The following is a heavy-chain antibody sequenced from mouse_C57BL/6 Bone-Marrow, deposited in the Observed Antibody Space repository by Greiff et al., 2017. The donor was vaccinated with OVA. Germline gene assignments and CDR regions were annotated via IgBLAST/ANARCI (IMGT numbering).Heavy chain of an antibody. J-gene: IGHJ4*01. V-gene: IGHV1-18*01. Sequence: EVQLQQSGPELVKPGASVKIPCKASGYTFTDYNMDWVKQSHGKSLEWIGDINPNNGGTIYNQKFKGKATLTVDKSSSTAYMEPRSLTSEDTAVYYCATYGSSEGDYAMDYWGQGTSVTVSS. D-gene: IGHD1-1*01. CDR3: ATYGSSEGDYAMDY. CDR1: GYTFTDYN. CDR2: INPNNGGT.